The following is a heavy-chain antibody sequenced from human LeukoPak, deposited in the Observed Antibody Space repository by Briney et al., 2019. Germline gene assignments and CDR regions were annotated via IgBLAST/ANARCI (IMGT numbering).Heavy chain of an antibody. CDR1: GFTFSTYA. V-gene: IGHV3-23*01. Sequence: GGSLRLSCTASGFTFSTYAMNWVRQAPGKGLEWVAVIVGNGGGIHYADSVEGRFTISRDNYKNTVYLQMNSLRAEDATVYYCAKDRIPDGRYSIDYWGQGTLVTVSS. CDR2: IVGNGGGI. CDR3: AKDRIPDGRYSIDY. D-gene: IGHD3-16*02. J-gene: IGHJ4*02.